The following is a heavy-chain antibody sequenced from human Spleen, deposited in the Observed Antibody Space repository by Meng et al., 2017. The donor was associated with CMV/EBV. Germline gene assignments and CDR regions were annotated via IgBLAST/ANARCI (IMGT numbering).Heavy chain of an antibody. D-gene: IGHD3-3*01. CDR2: ITGDSTYK. CDR3: ARDSDDYDFWSAYYTDAFDF. V-gene: IGHV3-21*01. J-gene: IGHJ3*01. CDR1: GFTFSGYA. Sequence: GGSLRLSCAASGFTFSGYAMSWVRQAPGKGLEWVSSITGDSTYKHYADSLKGRFTISRDNAKNSLSLQMNSLRAEDTAVYYCARDSDDYDFWSAYYTDAFDFWGQGTMVTVSS.